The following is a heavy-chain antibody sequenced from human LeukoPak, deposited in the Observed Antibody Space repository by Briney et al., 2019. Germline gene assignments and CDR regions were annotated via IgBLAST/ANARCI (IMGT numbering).Heavy chain of an antibody. Sequence: PGGSLRLSCAASGFTLSSYEMNWVRQAPGKGLEWVSYISSSGGTTHYADSVKGRFTISRDNAKNSLSLQMNSLRAEDTAIYYCAQDSQPFCNNGICYTKYNWFDPWGQGTLVTVSS. D-gene: IGHD2-8*01. CDR1: GFTLSSYE. CDR3: AQDSQPFCNNGICYTKYNWFDP. J-gene: IGHJ5*02. CDR2: ISSSGGTT. V-gene: IGHV3-48*03.